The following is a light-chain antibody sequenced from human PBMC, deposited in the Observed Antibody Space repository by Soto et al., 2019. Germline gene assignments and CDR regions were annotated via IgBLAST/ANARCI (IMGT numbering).Light chain of an antibody. CDR2: DAS. J-gene: IGKJ2*01. Sequence: EIVWTQSPGTLALSPGERATLSCRASQSVSSSYLAWYQHKPGQDPRLLIYDASSRATRIQDRFSGSGSGTDFTLTISRLEPEDFAVSYGQKYCSLTKYTFGQGTKLELK. V-gene: IGKV3-20*01. CDR1: QSVSSSY. CDR3: QKYCSLTKYT.